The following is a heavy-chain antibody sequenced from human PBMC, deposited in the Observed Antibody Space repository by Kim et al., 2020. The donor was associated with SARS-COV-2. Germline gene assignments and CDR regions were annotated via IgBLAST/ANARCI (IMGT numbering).Heavy chain of an antibody. J-gene: IGHJ6*02. Sequence: GGSLRLSCSASGFTFSSYAMHWVRQAPGKGLEYVSSVSTNGGRTYFADSVKGRFTISRDNSKNTLYLQMSSLRPEDTAVYYCLGAAPGTWGYYYYYGMDVWGQGTTVTVSS. V-gene: IGHV3-64D*09. CDR2: VSTNGGRT. CDR3: LGAAPGTWGYYYYYGMDV. CDR1: GFTFSSYA. D-gene: IGHD6-13*01.